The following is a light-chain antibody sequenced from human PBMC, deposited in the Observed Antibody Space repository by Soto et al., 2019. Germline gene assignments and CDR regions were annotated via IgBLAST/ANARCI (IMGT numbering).Light chain of an antibody. CDR2: KAS. CDR1: QSISIW. V-gene: IGKV1-5*03. Sequence: DIQMTECPSTRTASVGDRVTITCRASQSISIWLAWYQPKPGKAPKLLIYKASSLETGIPSRFSGSGSGTDFTLTISSLQPNDFATYYCQQYNSYSVTFGQGTKVEIK. CDR3: QQYNSYSVT. J-gene: IGKJ1*01.